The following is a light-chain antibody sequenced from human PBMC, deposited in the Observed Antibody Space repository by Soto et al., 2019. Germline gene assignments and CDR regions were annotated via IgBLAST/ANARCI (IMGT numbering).Light chain of an antibody. J-gene: IGKJ4*01. CDR2: GAS. CDR3: QQRSNWPLT. V-gene: IGKV1-39*01. Sequence: DLQMTQSPSSLSASIGYRVTITCRTSQTISIYLNWYQQKPGKAPTLLIYGASTLQSGVPSRFSGSGSGTDFTLTISSLEPEDFAVYYCQQRSNWPLTFGGGTKVDIK. CDR1: QTISIY.